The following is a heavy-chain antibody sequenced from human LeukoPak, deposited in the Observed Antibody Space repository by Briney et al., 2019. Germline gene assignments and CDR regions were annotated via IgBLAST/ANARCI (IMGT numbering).Heavy chain of an antibody. CDR3: AELGITMIGGV. V-gene: IGHV3-48*03. CDR2: ISSSGSTI. Sequence: GGSLRLSCAASGFTFSSYEMNWVRQAPGKGLEWVSYISSSGSTIYYADSVKGRFAISRDNAKNSLYLQMNSLRAEDTAVYYCAELGITMIGGVWGKGTTVTISS. J-gene: IGHJ6*04. D-gene: IGHD3-10*02. CDR1: GFTFSSYE.